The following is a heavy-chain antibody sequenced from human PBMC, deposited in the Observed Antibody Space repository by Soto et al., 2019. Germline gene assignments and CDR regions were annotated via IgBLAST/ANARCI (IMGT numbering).Heavy chain of an antibody. CDR1: GFTFSSYS. CDR3: ATRIGYCSGGSCYFDY. D-gene: IGHD2-15*01. Sequence: GGSLRLSCAASGFTFSSYSMNWVRQAPGKGLEWVSSISSSSSYIYYADSVKGRFTISRDNAKNSLYLQMNSLRAEDTAVYYCATRIGYCSGGSCYFDYWGQGTLVTVSS. V-gene: IGHV3-21*01. CDR2: ISSSSSYI. J-gene: IGHJ4*02.